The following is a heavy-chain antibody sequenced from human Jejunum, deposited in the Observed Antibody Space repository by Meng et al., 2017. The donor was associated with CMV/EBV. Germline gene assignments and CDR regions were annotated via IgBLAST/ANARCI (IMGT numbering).Heavy chain of an antibody. CDR3: ATPMTYYASWRGYPPFDY. J-gene: IGHJ4*02. Sequence: FKSYAMGWVRQAPGQGLEWMGTIITVDGTTSYAQKFRHRVTITADRSTYTAYMELSSLTSDDTAVYYCATPMTYYASWRGYPPFDYWGQGTLVTVSS. V-gene: IGHV1-69*04. CDR2: IITVDGTT. CDR1: FKSYA. D-gene: IGHD3-3*01.